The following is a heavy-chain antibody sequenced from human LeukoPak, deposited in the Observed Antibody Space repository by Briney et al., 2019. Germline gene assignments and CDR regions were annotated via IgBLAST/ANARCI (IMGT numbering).Heavy chain of an antibody. Sequence: PGGSLRLSCAASGFTFSSYAMHWVRQAPGKGPEWVAVISYDGSNKYYADSVKGRFTISRDNSKNTLYLQMNSLRAEDTAVYYCARTAMALTYYFDYWGQGTLVTVSS. CDR2: ISYDGSNK. J-gene: IGHJ4*02. D-gene: IGHD5-18*01. V-gene: IGHV3-30-3*01. CDR3: ARTAMALTYYFDY. CDR1: GFTFSSYA.